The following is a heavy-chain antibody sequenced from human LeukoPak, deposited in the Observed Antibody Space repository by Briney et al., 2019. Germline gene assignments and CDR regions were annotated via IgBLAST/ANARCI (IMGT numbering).Heavy chain of an antibody. V-gene: IGHV4-59*08. CDR1: GGSISSYY. CDR3: ARHMGYDSSGYYYSEAFDI. J-gene: IGHJ3*02. D-gene: IGHD3-22*01. Sequence: SETLSLTCTVSGGSISSYYWSWIRQPPGKGLEWIGYIYYSGSTTYNPSLKSRVTISVDTSKNQFSLKLSSVTAADTAVYYCARHMGYDSSGYYYSEAFDIWGQGTMVTVSS. CDR2: IYYSGST.